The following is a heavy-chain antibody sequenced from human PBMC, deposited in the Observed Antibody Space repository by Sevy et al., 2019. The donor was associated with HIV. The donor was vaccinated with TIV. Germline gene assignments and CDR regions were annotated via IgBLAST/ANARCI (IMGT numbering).Heavy chain of an antibody. CDR1: GFTFSSYS. J-gene: IGHJ4*02. CDR2: ISSSSSTI. V-gene: IGHV3-48*02. CDR3: ARGSYQTFDY. D-gene: IGHD1-26*01. Sequence: GGSLTLSCAASGFTFSSYSMNWVRHAPGKGLEWVSYISSSSSTIYYADSVKGRFTISRDNAKNSLYLQMNSLRDEDTAVYYCARGSYQTFDYWGQGTLVTVSS.